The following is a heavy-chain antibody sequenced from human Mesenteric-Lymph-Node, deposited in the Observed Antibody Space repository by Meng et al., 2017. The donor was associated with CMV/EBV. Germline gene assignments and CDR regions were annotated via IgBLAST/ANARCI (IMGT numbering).Heavy chain of an antibody. J-gene: IGHJ4*02. CDR3: ASELLGYCSSSGCYGFDY. CDR1: GSTFRNYG. CDR2: IHYDGSSQ. D-gene: IGHD2-2*01. Sequence: GESLKISCVASGSTFRNYGIHWVRQAPGKGLEWVAFIHYDGSSQSYVDSVKGRFTISRDNFKNTLYLQMNSLRAEDTAVYYCASELLGYCSSSGCYGFDYWGPGTLVTVSS. V-gene: IGHV3-30*02.